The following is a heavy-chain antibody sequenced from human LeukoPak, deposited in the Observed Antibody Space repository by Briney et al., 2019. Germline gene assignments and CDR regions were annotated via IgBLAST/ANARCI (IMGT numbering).Heavy chain of an antibody. CDR2: IFSSSTYI. D-gene: IGHD6-6*01. CDR3: ARDRIAARWSLSE. CDR1: GFTFSSYN. V-gene: IGHV3-21*01. J-gene: IGHJ4*02. Sequence: NPGGSLRLSCAASGFTFSSYNMNWVRQAPGKGLEWVSFIFSSSTYIYYTDSVKGRFTISRDNAKNSLYLQMNSLRAEDTAVYYCARDRIAARWSLSEWGQGTLVTVSS.